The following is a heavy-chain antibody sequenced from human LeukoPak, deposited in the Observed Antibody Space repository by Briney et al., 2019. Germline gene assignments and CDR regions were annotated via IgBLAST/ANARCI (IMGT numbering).Heavy chain of an antibody. CDR2: ISDIGSI. V-gene: IGHV4-59*08. D-gene: IGHD2/OR15-2a*01. Sequence: SETLSLTCAVYGGSFSSYYWSWIRQPPGKGLEWIAYISDIGSINYNPSLKSRVTISLDTSKNQFSLKLSSVTAADTAVYYCAGHHPRNTVDFWGQGTLVTVSS. CDR1: GGSFSSYY. CDR3: AGHHPRNTVDF. J-gene: IGHJ4*02.